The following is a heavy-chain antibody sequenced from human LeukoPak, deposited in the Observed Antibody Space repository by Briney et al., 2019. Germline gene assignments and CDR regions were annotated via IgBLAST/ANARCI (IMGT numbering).Heavy chain of an antibody. CDR3: AKRRSYFDN. V-gene: IGHV3-23*01. Sequence: GGSLRLSCAASEFAFSTYNMNWVRQAPGKGREWVSAISGSGGTTYYADSVKGRFTISRDNSKNTLYLQMNSLRAEDTAVYYCAKRRSYFDNWGQGTLVTVSS. J-gene: IGHJ4*02. CDR2: ISGSGGTT. CDR1: EFAFSTYN.